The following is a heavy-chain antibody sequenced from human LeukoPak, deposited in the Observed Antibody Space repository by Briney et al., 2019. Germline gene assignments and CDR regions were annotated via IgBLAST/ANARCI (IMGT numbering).Heavy chain of an antibody. J-gene: IGHJ4*02. CDR1: GYSFTTYW. V-gene: IGHV5-51*01. D-gene: IGHD6-19*01. Sequence: GESLKISCQGSGYSFTTYWIGWVRQMPGKGLEWMGIIYPGDADTRYSTSFQGQVTISADKSISTAYLRWSSLKTSDTAMYYCVRLDSSGWYYFDYWGQGTLVTVSS. CDR2: IYPGDADT. CDR3: VRLDSSGWYYFDY.